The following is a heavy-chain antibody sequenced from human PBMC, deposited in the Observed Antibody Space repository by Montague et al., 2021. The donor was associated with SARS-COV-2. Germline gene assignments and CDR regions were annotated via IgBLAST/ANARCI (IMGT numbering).Heavy chain of an antibody. D-gene: IGHD1-26*01. CDR2: MLEKKNT. CDR3: ARRGSGRSDLAY. Sequence: SETLSLTCTVSGGAERRRRWEKYTPELQSQADVGCRQMLEKKNTKYKPSLKSRVSMSVDKSWNPFSLSLTSVTAADTAIHYCARRGSGRSDLAYWGQGTLGTVSS. CDR1: GGAERRRRW. V-gene: IGHV4-4*02. J-gene: IGHJ4*02.